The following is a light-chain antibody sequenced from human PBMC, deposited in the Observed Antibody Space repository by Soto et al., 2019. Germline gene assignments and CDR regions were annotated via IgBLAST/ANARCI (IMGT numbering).Light chain of an antibody. Sequence: EIVVTKSPATMSLSPGERATLSCRASQSVTSTYLAWYQQKPCQSPRLIIYGVSIRASGFPDRFSGGGSGTDFTLTISRLEPEYSAVYFCHFHQFNSSRVYSFGQGTKLEI. CDR3: HFHQFNSSRVYS. V-gene: IGKV3-20*01. CDR2: GVS. J-gene: IGKJ2*03. CDR1: QSVTSTY.